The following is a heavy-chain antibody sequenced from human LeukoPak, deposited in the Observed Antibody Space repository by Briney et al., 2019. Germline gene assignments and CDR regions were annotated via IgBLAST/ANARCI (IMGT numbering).Heavy chain of an antibody. V-gene: IGHV4-59*01. J-gene: IGHJ4*02. CDR3: ARGGGLHPFDY. CDR2: IYYSGST. CDR1: GGSISSYY. Sequence: SETLSLTCTVSGGSISSYYWSWIRQPPGKELEWIGYIYYSGSTNYNPSLKSRVTISVDTSKNQFSLKLSSVTAADTAVYYCARGGGLHPFDYWGQGTLVTVSS. D-gene: IGHD2-15*01.